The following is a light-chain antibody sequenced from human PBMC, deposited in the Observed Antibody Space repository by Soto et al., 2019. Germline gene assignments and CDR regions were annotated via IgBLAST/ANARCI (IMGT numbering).Light chain of an antibody. CDR1: QGIRND. CDR2: GAS. Sequence: AIQMTQSPSSLSASLGDRVTITCRASQGIRNDLGWYQQKPGKAPKFLIYGASSLQSGVSSRFSGSGSGTDFTLTISCLQSEDFATYYCQQYYSYPGTFGPGTKVDIK. J-gene: IGKJ3*01. V-gene: IGKV1-6*01. CDR3: QQYYSYPGT.